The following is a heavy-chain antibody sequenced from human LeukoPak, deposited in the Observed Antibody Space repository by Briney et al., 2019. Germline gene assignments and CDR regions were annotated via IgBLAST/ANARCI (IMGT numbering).Heavy chain of an antibody. D-gene: IGHD3-10*01. CDR2: IIPVYGTT. CDR3: ARDKGHYFGLNWLDP. CDR1: EGMNSYS. Sequence: SVKVSCKSSEGMNSYSIHWVRQAPGQGLEWMGRIIPVYGTTDYAQKFQGRVTMTADRWTNTVYMEVMRLTSEDTALYFCARDKGHYFGLNWLDPWGQGTQVSVSS. V-gene: IGHV1-69*06. J-gene: IGHJ5*02.